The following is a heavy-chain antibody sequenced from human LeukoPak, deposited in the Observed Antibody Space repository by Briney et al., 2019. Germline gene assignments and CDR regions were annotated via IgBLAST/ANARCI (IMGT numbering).Heavy chain of an antibody. CDR1: GSTFSSYS. J-gene: IGHJ4*02. D-gene: IGHD3-22*01. V-gene: IGHV3-21*01. CDR2: ISSSSSYI. CDR3: ARGYYYDSRVLDY. Sequence: GGSLRLSCAASGSTFSSYSMNWVRQAPGKGLEWVSSISSSSSYIYYADSVKGRFTISRENAKNSLYLQMNRLRAEDTAVYYCARGYYYDSRVLDYWGQGTLVTVSS.